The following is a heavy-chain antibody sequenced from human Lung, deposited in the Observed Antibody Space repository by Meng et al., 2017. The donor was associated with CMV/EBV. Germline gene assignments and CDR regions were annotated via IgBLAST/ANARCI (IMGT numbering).Heavy chain of an antibody. J-gene: IGHJ1*01. D-gene: IGHD1-14*01. CDR2: IYYSGST. CDR3: ARDSRSGLEYFQH. Sequence: GSXRLXCTVSGGSISSYYWSWIRQPPGKGLEWIGYIYYSGSTNYNPSLKSRVTISVDTSKNQFSLKLSSVTAADTAVYYCARDSRSGLEYFQHWGRGPLVTVSS. CDR1: GGSISSYY. V-gene: IGHV4-59*01.